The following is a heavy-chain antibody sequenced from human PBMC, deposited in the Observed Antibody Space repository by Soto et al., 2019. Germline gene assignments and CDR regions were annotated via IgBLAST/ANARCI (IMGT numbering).Heavy chain of an antibody. J-gene: IGHJ6*02. CDR3: ARVGHITNYGMAV. Sequence: QVQLVQSGAEVKKPGSSVKVSCEASGGTFSSYPINWVRQAPGQGLEWMGGIIPFFGTSNYAQKFQGRVTITAADSTSTASMELRSLRSEDTAVYYCARVGHITNYGMAVWGQGTTVTVSS. CDR2: IIPFFGTS. CDR1: GGTFSSYP. V-gene: IGHV1-69*01. D-gene: IGHD1-26*01.